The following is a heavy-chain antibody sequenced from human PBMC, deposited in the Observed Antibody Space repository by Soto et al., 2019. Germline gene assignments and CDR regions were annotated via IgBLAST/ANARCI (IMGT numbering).Heavy chain of an antibody. CDR3: AREVSTWGSGSPGVY. J-gene: IGHJ4*02. D-gene: IGHD3-10*01. V-gene: IGHV1-46*01. CDR1: GYKITTYY. CDR2: INPSDGST. Sequence: GASVKVSCKASGYKITTYYMHWVRQAPGQGLEWMGIINPSDGSTTYAQKFQGRVTMTRDTSTSTVYMELSSLRSEDTAVYYCAREVSTWGSGSPGVYWGQGTLVTVSS.